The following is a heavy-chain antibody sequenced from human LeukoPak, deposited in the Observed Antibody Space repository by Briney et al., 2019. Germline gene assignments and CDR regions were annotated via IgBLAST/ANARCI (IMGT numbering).Heavy chain of an antibody. V-gene: IGHV3-7*04. CDR2: IKEDGSEK. Sequence: GGSLRLSCAASGFTFSSYWMNWVRQAPGKGLEWVANIKEDGSEKYYADSVKGRFTISRDNAENSLYLQMNSLRAEDTGVYYCARDFKAAAGIDHWGQGTLVTVSS. CDR3: ARDFKAAAGIDH. CDR1: GFTFSSYW. J-gene: IGHJ4*02. D-gene: IGHD6-13*01.